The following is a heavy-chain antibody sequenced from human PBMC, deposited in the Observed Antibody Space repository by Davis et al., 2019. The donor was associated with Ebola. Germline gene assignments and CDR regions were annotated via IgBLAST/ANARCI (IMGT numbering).Heavy chain of an antibody. CDR1: GYSFTSYW. CDR2: IHPGDSDT. D-gene: IGHD3-10*01. V-gene: IGHV5-51*01. J-gene: IGHJ5*02. CDR3: ARRGSTKFNWFDP. Sequence: GESLKISCKGSGYSFTSYWIGWVRQLPGTGLEWMGIIHPGDSDTRYRPSFQGQVTISADKSISTAYLQLSSLKASDTAMYYCARRGSTKFNWFDPWGQGTLVTVSS.